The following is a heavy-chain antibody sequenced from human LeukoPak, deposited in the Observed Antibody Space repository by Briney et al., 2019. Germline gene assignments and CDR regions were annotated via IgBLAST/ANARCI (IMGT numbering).Heavy chain of an antibody. CDR3: ARDHIVVVPGLGESSYYYYYYGMDV. Sequence: SETLSLTCTVSGGSISSGDYYWSWIRQPPGKGPEWIGYIYYSGSTYYNPSLKSRVTISVDTSKNQFSLKLSSVTAADTAVYYCARDHIVVVPGLGESSYYYYYYGMDVWGKGTTVTVSS. CDR2: IYYSGST. CDR1: GGSISSGDYY. J-gene: IGHJ6*04. V-gene: IGHV4-30-4*01. D-gene: IGHD2-2*01.